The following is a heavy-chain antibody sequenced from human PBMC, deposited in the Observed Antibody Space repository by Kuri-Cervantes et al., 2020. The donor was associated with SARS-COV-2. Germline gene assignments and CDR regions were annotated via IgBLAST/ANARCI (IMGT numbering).Heavy chain of an antibody. J-gene: IGHJ4*02. CDR3: ARDSKRVRGVIALERFFDS. D-gene: IGHD3-10*01. CDR2: ISGSGGST. V-gene: IGHV3-23*01. Sequence: GESLKISCAASGFTFNTYAMNWVRQAPGKGLEWVSAISGSGGSTYYADSVKGRFTISRDNSKNTVYLQMNSLRAEDTAVYYCARDSKRVRGVIALERFFDSWGQGTRVTGSS. CDR1: GFTFNTYA.